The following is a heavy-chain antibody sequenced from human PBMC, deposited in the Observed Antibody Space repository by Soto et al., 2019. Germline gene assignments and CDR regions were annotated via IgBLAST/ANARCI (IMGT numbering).Heavy chain of an antibody. D-gene: IGHD2-2*01. J-gene: IGHJ6*02. CDR2: IYYSGST. V-gene: IGHV4-59*01. CDR3: ARDTGYCISTSCYGGFHYYYYYGMDV. Sequence: SETLSLTCTVSGGSISSYYWSWIRQPPGKGLEWIGYIYYSGSTNYNPSLKCRVTISVDTSKNQFSLKLSSVTAADTAVYYCARDTGYCISTSCYGGFHYYYYYGMDVWGQGTTVTVSS. CDR1: GGSISSYY.